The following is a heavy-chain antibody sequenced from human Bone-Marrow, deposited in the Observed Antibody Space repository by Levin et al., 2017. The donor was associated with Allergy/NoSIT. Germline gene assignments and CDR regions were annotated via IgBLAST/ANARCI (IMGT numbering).Heavy chain of an antibody. D-gene: IGHD6-13*01. V-gene: IGHV3-21*01. CDR3: ARDYGPTIAAAGTDY. CDR1: GFTFSNYD. CDR2: ITTTSSYI. J-gene: IGHJ4*02. Sequence: GESLKISCAASGFTFSNYDMNWVRQAPGKGLEWVSSITTTSSYIYYADSVKGRFTISRDNAKNSLYLQMNSLRGEDKAVYYCARDYGPTIAAAGTDYWGQGTLVTVSS.